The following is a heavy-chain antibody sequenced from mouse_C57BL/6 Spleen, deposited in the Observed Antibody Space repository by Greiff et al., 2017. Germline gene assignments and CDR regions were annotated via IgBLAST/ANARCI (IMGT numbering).Heavy chain of an antibody. D-gene: IGHD2-1*01. CDR3: ARGGNYKAVGY. J-gene: IGHJ4*01. CDR1: GYSITSCYD. CDR2: ISYSGST. Sequence: VQLKQSGPGMVKPSQSLSLTCTVTGYSITSCYDWHWIRHFPGNKLEWLGYISYSGSTNYNPSIKSRISITHYTSKNHCFLKLNSVTTEDTATDYCARGGNYKAVGYWGQGTSVTVSS. V-gene: IGHV3-1*01.